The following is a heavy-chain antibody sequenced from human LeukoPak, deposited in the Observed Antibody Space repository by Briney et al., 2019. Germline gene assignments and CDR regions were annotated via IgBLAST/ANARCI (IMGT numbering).Heavy chain of an antibody. D-gene: IGHD6-19*01. CDR2: INPNSGGT. V-gene: IGHV1-2*02. Sequence: ASVKVSCKASGDTFTGYYMHWVRQAPGQGLEWMGWINPNSGGTNYAQKFQGRVTMTRDTSISTAYMELSRLRSDDTAVYYCARDTGDSSGWYSWAFDIWGQGTMVTVSS. CDR3: ARDTGDSSGWYSWAFDI. CDR1: GDTFTGYY. J-gene: IGHJ3*02.